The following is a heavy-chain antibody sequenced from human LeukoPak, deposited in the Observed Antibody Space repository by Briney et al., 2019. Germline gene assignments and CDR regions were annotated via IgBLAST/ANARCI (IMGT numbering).Heavy chain of an antibody. V-gene: IGHV4-61*01. Sequence: RASETLSLTCTVSGGSVSSGSYYWSWIRQPPGKGLEWIGYIYYSGSTNSNPSLKSRVTISVDTSKNQFSLKLSSVTAADTAVFYCARVASGYDVFDIWGQGTMVTVSS. CDR3: ARVASGYDVFDI. D-gene: IGHD3-3*01. CDR2: IYYSGST. CDR1: GGSVSSGSYY. J-gene: IGHJ3*02.